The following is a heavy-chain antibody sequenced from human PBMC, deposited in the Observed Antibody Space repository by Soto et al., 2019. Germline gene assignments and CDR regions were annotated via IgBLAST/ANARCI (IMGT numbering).Heavy chain of an antibody. CDR3: ARDAAVGLNAY. CDR1: RDGFASCA. Sequence: VEVSSKARRDGFASCARRWLRQSTRQGLEWMGWISAYNGNTKYAQKVQGRVTMTTDTSTSTAYMELRSLRSDDTAVYYCARDAAVGLNAYWGQGTLVTVSS. J-gene: IGHJ4*02. D-gene: IGHD6-13*01. V-gene: IGHV1-18*01. CDR2: ISAYNGNT.